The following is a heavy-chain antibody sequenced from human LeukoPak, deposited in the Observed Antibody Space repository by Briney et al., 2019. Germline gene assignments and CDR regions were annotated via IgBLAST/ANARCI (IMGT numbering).Heavy chain of an antibody. Sequence: SETLSLTCAVYGGSFSGYYWSWIRQPPGKGLEWIGEINHSGSTNYNPSLKSRVTISVDTSKNQFSLKLSSVTAADTAVYYCARDGLPGSSWYYFDYWGQGTLVTVSS. CDR2: INHSGST. V-gene: IGHV4-34*01. J-gene: IGHJ4*02. D-gene: IGHD6-13*01. CDR3: ARDGLPGSSWYYFDY. CDR1: GGSFSGYY.